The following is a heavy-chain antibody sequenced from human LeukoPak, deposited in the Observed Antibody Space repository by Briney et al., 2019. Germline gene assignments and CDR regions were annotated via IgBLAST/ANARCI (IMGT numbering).Heavy chain of an antibody. CDR1: GFTFSSYW. V-gene: IGHV3-7*01. CDR3: ARGGAAAGTEVYFDY. J-gene: IGHJ4*02. Sequence: PGGSLRLSCAASGFTFSSYWMSWVRQAPGKGLEWVANIKQDGSEKYYVDSVKGRFTISRDNAKNSLYLQMNSLRAKDTAVYYCARGGAAAGTEVYFDYWGQGTLVTVSS. D-gene: IGHD6-13*01. CDR2: IKQDGSEK.